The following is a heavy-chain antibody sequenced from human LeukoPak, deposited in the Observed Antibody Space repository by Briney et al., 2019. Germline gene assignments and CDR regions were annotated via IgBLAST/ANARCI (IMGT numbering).Heavy chain of an antibody. V-gene: IGHV1-18*01. CDR3: ASLLASSIAARKDYYYGMDV. D-gene: IGHD6-6*01. CDR2: ISTYDGNT. CDR1: GYTFSSYH. J-gene: IGHJ6*02. Sequence: GASVKVSCKAPGYTFSSYHVSWVRQAPGQGLEWMGWISTYDGNTNYAQNFQGRVAMTTDTSTSTAYMELRSLRSDDTAVYYCASLLASSIAARKDYYYGMDVWGQGTTVTVSS.